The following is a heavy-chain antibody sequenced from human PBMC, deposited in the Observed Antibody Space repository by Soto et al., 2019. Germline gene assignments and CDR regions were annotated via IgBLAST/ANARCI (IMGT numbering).Heavy chain of an antibody. J-gene: IGHJ5*02. D-gene: IGHD2-2*01. V-gene: IGHV1-18*01. CDR2: ISAYNGNT. Sequence: QVQLVQSGAEVKKPRASVKVSCKASGYTFTSYGISWVRQAPGQGLEWMGWISAYNGNTNYAQKLQGRVTMTTDTSTSTAYMELRSLRSDDTAVYYCARDRGVVPAADPPPFDPWGQGTLVTVSS. CDR3: ARDRGVVPAADPPPFDP. CDR1: GYTFTSYG.